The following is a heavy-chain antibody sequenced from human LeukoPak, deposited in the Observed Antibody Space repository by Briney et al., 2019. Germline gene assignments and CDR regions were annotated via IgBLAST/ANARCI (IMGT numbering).Heavy chain of an antibody. CDR1: GFTFDDYA. V-gene: IGHV3-9*01. CDR2: ISWNSGSI. D-gene: IGHD6-13*01. CDR3: ARDLRSEQLEGYYYGMDV. Sequence: GGSLRLSCAASGFTFDDYAMHWVRQAPGKGLEWVSGISWNSGSIGYADSVKGRFTISRDNAKNSLYLQMNSLRAEDTAVYYCARDLRSEQLEGYYYGMDVWGQGTTVTVSS. J-gene: IGHJ6*02.